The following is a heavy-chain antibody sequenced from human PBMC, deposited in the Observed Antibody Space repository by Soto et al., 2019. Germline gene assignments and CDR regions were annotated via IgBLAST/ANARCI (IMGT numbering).Heavy chain of an antibody. CDR3: ARADFDFWSGYSPFDY. Sequence: QVQLVQSRAEVKKPGASVKVSCKASGYTLTSYGISWVRQAPGQGLEWVGWISPYNGNTNDAQKRQDRVTLTTDTSTSTAYMELRSLRPDDTAVYYCARADFDFWSGYSPFDYWGQGTLVTVSS. D-gene: IGHD3-3*01. J-gene: IGHJ4*02. V-gene: IGHV1-18*01. CDR2: ISPYNGNT. CDR1: GYTLTSYG.